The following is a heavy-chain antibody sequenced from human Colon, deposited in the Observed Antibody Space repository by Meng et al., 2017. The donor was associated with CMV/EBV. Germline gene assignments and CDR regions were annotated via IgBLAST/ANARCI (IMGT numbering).Heavy chain of an antibody. CDR3: ARDLLGDNDYLFDL. D-gene: IGHD4/OR15-4a*01. Sequence: GGSLRLSCAASGFTFSSYEMNWVRQAPGEGLEWVSYINARGSTIYYADSVKGRFTISRDNARDSLYLQMSSLRAEDTAVYFCARDLLGDNDYLFDLWGQGTLVTVSS. CDR1: GFTFSSYE. J-gene: IGHJ4*02. CDR2: INARGSTI. V-gene: IGHV3-48*03.